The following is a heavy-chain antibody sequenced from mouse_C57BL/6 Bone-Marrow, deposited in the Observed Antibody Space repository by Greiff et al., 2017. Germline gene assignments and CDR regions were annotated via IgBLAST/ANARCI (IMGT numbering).Heavy chain of an antibody. V-gene: IGHV1-59*01. J-gene: IGHJ1*03. Sequence: VQLQQPGAELVRPGTSVKLSCTASGYTFTSYWMHWVKQRPGQGLEWIGVIDPSDSYTNYNQKFKGQATLTVDTSSSTASMQLSSLTSEDSAVYYCAREDYYGSSSHWYFDVWGTGTTVTVSS. D-gene: IGHD1-1*01. CDR1: GYTFTSYW. CDR3: AREDYYGSSSHWYFDV. CDR2: IDPSDSYT.